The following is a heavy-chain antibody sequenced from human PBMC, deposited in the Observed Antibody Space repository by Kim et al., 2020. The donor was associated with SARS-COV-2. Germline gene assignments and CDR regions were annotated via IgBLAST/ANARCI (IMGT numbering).Heavy chain of an antibody. Sequence: STTCNPSLQSRVTLSVDTAKNQLSLGLSSVNSADTAVYYCSRGYFYYYMNVWGQGTTVTVSS. CDR2: ST. CDR3: SRGYFYYYMNV. V-gene: IGHV4-59*03. J-gene: IGHJ6*03.